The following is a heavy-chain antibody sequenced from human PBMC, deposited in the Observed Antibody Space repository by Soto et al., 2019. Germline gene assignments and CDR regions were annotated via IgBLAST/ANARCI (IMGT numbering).Heavy chain of an antibody. J-gene: IGHJ5*02. CDR1: GGSISSGDYY. CDR2: IYYSGST. CDR3: ARGLDVSGYSEA. Sequence: PSETLSLTCTVSGGSISSGDYYWSWIRQPPGKGLEWIGYIYYSGSTYYNPSLKSRVTISVDTSKNQFSLKLSSVTAADTAMYYCARGLDVSGYSEAWGQGTLVTVSS. V-gene: IGHV4-30-4*01. D-gene: IGHD3-22*01.